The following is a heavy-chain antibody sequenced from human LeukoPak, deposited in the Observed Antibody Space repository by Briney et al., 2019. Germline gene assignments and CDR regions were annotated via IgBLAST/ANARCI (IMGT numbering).Heavy chain of an antibody. D-gene: IGHD1-26*01. Sequence: PGGSLRLSCVSSRFTFSSYAMSWVRQAPGKGLEWVSSISGSGGRTYYADSVKGRFTISRDNSKNTLYLQMNSLRAEDTAVYYCAKGGAEWELLYGRGEFDYWGQGTLVTVSS. CDR1: RFTFSSYA. CDR3: AKGGAEWELLYGRGEFDY. CDR2: ISGSGGRT. J-gene: IGHJ4*02. V-gene: IGHV3-23*01.